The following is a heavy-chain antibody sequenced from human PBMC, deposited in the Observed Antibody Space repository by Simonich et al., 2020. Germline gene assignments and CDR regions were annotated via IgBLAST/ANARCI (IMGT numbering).Heavy chain of an antibody. CDR3: ARSTTGTTAFDI. J-gene: IGHJ3*02. Sequence: QIQLVQSGAEVKKPGASVKVSCKASGYTFTSYGISWGRQAPGQGLEWVGWISAYNGNTNYAQKLQGRVTMTTDTTTSTAYMELRSLRSDDTAGYYCARSTTGTTAFDIWGQGTMVTVSS. V-gene: IGHV1-18*01. D-gene: IGHD1-1*01. CDR2: ISAYNGNT. CDR1: GYTFTSYG.